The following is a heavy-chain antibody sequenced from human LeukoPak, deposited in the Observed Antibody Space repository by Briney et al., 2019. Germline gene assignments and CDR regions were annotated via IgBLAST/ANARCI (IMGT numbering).Heavy chain of an antibody. V-gene: IGHV1-69*02. CDR3: ARGAATPLVPRMNYGMDV. CDR2: IIPILGIA. J-gene: IGHJ6*02. CDR1: GGTFSSYT. Sequence: ASVKVSCKASGGTFSSYTISWVRQAPGQGLEWMGRIIPILGIANYAQKFQGGVTITADKSTSTAYMELSSLRSEDTAVYYCARGAATPLVPRMNYGMDVWGQGTTVTVSS. D-gene: IGHD2-15*01.